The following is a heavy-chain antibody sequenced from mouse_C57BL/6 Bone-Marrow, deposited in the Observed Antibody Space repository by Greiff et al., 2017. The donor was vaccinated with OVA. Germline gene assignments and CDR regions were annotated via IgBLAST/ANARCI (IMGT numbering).Heavy chain of an antibody. CDR2: IDPEDGAT. D-gene: IGHD3-2*02. CDR3: ARELSSGYPVDY. CDR1: GFNIKDYY. Sequence: EVKLQQSGAELVKPGASVKLSCTASGFNIKDYYMHWVKQRTEQGLEWIGRIDPEDGATKYAPKFQGKATITADTSSNTAYLQLSSLTSEDTAVEYWARELSSGYPVDYWGQGTTLTVSS. J-gene: IGHJ2*01. V-gene: IGHV14-2*01.